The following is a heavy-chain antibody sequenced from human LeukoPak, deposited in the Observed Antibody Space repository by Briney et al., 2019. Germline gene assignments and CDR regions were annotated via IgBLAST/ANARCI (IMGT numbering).Heavy chain of an antibody. D-gene: IGHD6-19*01. J-gene: IGHJ4*02. CDR1: GFTFSNYD. V-gene: IGHV3-13*01. CDR3: ARSKSYSSGWTDFDY. Sequence: GGSLRLSCAASGFTFSNYDMHWVRHAPGKGLEWVSVIGTAGNTYYLGSVKGRFTISRENAKNSLFLHMNSLSAGDTAIYYCARSKSYSSGWTDFDYWGQGTLVTVSS. CDR2: IGTAGNT.